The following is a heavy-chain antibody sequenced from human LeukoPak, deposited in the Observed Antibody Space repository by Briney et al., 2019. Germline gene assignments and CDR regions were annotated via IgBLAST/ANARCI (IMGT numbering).Heavy chain of an antibody. CDR1: GYSISSGYY. J-gene: IGHJ4*02. D-gene: IGHD2-2*01. CDR3: ARGTVVPAAIVDY. CDR2: IYHSGST. V-gene: IGHV4-38-2*01. Sequence: SETLSLTCAVSGYSISSGYYWGWIRQPPGKGLEWIGSIYHSGSTYYNPSLKSRVTISVDTSKNQFSLKLSSVTAADTAVYYCARGTVVPAAIVDYWGQGTLVTVSS.